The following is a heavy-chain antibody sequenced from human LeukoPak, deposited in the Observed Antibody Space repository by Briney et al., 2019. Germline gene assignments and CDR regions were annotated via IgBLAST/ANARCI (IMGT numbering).Heavy chain of an antibody. D-gene: IGHD3-10*01. V-gene: IGHV4-4*07. J-gene: IGHJ4*02. CDR1: GASINSDY. CDR2: IFASGST. Sequence: SETLSLTCTVSGASINSDYWTWVRQVAGKGLEWIGRIFASGSTNYNPYLRSRITMSVDTSKNQFSLDLSSVTAADTGVYYCVRGWAPRGEKSSFASWGQGALVTVSS. CDR3: VRGWAPRGEKSSFAS.